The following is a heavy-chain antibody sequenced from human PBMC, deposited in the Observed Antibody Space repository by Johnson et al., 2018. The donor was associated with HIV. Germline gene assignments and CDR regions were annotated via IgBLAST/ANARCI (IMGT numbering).Heavy chain of an antibody. CDR3: ASAIPGRSSLDGFDF. D-gene: IGHD2-2*01. J-gene: IGHJ3*01. CDR1: GFTFSAYW. CDR2: IRQEGSEK. V-gene: IGHV3-7*02. Sequence: VQLVESGGGLVQPGGSLRLSCAASGFTFSAYWMTWVRQAPGKGLEWVASIRQEGSEKYYVDSVKGRFTISRDNAKNSLYLQMNSLRAEDTAVYYCASAIPGRSSLDGFDFWGQGTMVTVSS.